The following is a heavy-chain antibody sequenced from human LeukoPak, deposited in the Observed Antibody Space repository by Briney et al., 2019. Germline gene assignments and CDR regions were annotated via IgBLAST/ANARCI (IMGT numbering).Heavy chain of an antibody. V-gene: IGHV4-59*01. D-gene: IGHD1-1*01. Sequence: KPSETLSLTCTVSGGSISSYYWSWIGQPPGKGLEWIGYIYYSGSTNYNPSLKSRVTISVDTSKNQFSLKLSSVTAADTAVYYCATALGTTGIRPRYYYYYMDVWGKGTTVTVSS. CDR3: ATALGTTGIRPRYYYYYMDV. CDR2: IYYSGST. J-gene: IGHJ6*03. CDR1: GGSISSYY.